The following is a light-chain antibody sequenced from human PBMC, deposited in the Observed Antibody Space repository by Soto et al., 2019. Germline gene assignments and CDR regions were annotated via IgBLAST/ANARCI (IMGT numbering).Light chain of an antibody. V-gene: IGKV3-11*01. CDR3: QQRKSWPIT. CDR1: ESLGTW. CDR2: DTS. J-gene: IGKJ5*01. Sequence: EIVFTQSPSTLSLSPGERATLSCRASESLGTWLAWYQQKPGQAPRLLIYDTSNRATGIPVRFSGRGSGTDFTLTISSLEPEDSAVYYCQQRKSWPITFGQGTRLEIK.